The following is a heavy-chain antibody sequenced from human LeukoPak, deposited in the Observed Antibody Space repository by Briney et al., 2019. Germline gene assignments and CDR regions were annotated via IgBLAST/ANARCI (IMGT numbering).Heavy chain of an antibody. J-gene: IGHJ6*03. CDR2: IYYSGST. Sequence: PETLSLTCTVSGGSISSYYWSWIRQPPGKGLEWIGYIYYSGSTNYNPSLKSRVTISVDTSKNQFSLKLSSVTAADTAVYYCARVYYDFWSGHRTNYYMDVWGIGTTVTVSS. CDR3: ARVYYDFWSGHRTNYYMDV. D-gene: IGHD3-3*01. CDR1: GGSISSYY. V-gene: IGHV4-59*01.